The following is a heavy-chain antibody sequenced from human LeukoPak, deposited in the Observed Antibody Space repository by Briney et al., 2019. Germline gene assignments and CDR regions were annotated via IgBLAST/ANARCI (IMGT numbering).Heavy chain of an antibody. CDR3: ARGTSSGYYYAHYYYGMDV. J-gene: IGHJ6*02. CDR2: INHSGST. CDR1: GGSFSGYY. Sequence: PSETLSLTCAVYGGSFSGYYWSWIRQPPGKGLEWIGEINHSGSTNYNPSLKSRVTISVDTSKNQFSLKLSSVTAADTAVYYCARGTSSGYYYAHYYYGMDVWGQGTTVTVSS. D-gene: IGHD3-22*01. V-gene: IGHV4-34*01.